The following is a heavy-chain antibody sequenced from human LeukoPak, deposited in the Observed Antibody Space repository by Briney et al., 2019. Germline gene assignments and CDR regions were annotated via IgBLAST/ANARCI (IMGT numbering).Heavy chain of an antibody. CDR3: ARSGLNQRWTDVDAFDI. V-gene: IGHV3-7*01. CDR1: GFTFSSYW. CDR2: IKQDGSEK. D-gene: IGHD1-14*01. J-gene: IGHJ3*02. Sequence: GGSLRLSCAASGFTFSSYWMSWVRQAPGKGLEWVANIKQDGSEKYYVDSVKGRFTISRDNAKNSLYLQMNSLRAEDTAVYYCARSGLNQRWTDVDAFDIWGQGTMVTVSS.